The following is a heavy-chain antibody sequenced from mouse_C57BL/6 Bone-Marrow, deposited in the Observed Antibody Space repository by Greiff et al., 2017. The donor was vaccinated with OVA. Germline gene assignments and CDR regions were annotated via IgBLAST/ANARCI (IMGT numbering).Heavy chain of an antibody. CDR3: ARWGVVATDYFDY. D-gene: IGHD1-1*01. J-gene: IGHJ2*01. CDR2: IYPRSGNT. V-gene: IGHV1-81*01. Sequence: VKLQESGAELARPGASVKLSCKASGYTFTSYGISWVKQRTGQGLEWIGEIYPRSGNTYYNEKFKGKATLTADKSSSTAYMELRSLTSEDSAVDFCARWGVVATDYFDYWGQGTTLTVSS. CDR1: GYTFTSYG.